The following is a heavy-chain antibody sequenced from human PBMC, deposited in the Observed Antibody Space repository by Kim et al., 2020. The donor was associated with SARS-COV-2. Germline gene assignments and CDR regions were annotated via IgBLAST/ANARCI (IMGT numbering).Heavy chain of an antibody. V-gene: IGHV4-4*02. D-gene: IGHD6-6*01. J-gene: IGHJ4*02. Sequence: SLKSRVTISVDKSKNQFSLKLSSVTAADTAVYYCARDRLEYSSSSRTFDYWGQGTLVTVSS. CDR3: ARDRLEYSSSSRTFDY.